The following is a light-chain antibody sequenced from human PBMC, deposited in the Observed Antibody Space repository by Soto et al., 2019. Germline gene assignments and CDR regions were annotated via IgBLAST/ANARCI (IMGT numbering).Light chain of an antibody. CDR1: SSNIGNNA. J-gene: IGLJ7*01. CDR3: AAWDDSLNEEV. V-gene: IGLV1-36*01. Sequence: QLVLTQPPSVSEAPRQRVTISCSGSSSNIGNNAVNWYQQLPGKAPKLLIYYDDLLPSGVSDRFSGSKSGTSASLAISGLQSEDEADYYCAAWDDSLNEEVFGGGTQLTVL. CDR2: YDD.